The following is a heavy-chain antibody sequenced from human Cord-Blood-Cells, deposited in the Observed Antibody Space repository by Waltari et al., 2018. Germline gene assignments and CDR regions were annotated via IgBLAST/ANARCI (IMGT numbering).Heavy chain of an antibody. CDR1: GGSISSSSYY. CDR2: IYYSGST. V-gene: IGHV4-39*01. J-gene: IGHJ1*01. CDR3: ARHFLLGEYSSSSEYFQH. D-gene: IGHD6-6*01. Sequence: QLQLQESGPGLVKPSETLSLTCAVSGGSISSSSYYWGWIRQPPGKGLEWIGSIYYSGSTDYHPSLKSRVTISVDTSKNQFSLKLSSVTAADTAVYYCARHFLLGEYSSSSEYFQHWGQGTLVTVSS.